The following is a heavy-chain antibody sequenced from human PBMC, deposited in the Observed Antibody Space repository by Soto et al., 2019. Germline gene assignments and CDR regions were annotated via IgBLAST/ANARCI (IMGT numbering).Heavy chain of an antibody. CDR1: GFTFSSYS. Sequence: GGSLRLSCAASGFTFSSYSMNWVRQAPGKWLEWVSSISSSSSYIYYADSVKGRFTISRDNAKNSLYLQMNSLRAEDTAVYYCARVPTYGSGSYYNPDNYYYYGMDVWGQGXTVTVYS. D-gene: IGHD3-10*01. CDR3: ARVPTYGSGSYYNPDNYYYYGMDV. CDR2: ISSSSSYI. V-gene: IGHV3-21*01. J-gene: IGHJ6*02.